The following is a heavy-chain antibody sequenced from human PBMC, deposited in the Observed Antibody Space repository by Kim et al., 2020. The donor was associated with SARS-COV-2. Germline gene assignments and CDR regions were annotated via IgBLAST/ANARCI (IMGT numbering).Heavy chain of an antibody. Sequence: SVKVSCKASGCTFSSYAISWVRQAPGQGLEWMGGIIPIFGTANYAQKFQGRVTITADESTSTAYMELSSLRSEDTAVYYCARDGIVVVVAATQVDYYYGMDVWGQGSTVTVSS. CDR2: IIPIFGTA. J-gene: IGHJ6*02. D-gene: IGHD2-15*01. CDR3: ARDGIVVVVAATQVDYYYGMDV. V-gene: IGHV1-69*13. CDR1: GCTFSSYA.